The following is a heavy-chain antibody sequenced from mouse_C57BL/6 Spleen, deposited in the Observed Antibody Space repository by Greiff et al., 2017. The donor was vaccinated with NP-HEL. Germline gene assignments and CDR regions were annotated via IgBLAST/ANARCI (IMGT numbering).Heavy chain of an antibody. CDR3: ARRGWGNFDY. Sequence: EVQLQQSGPELVKPGASVKMSCKASEYTFTDYNMHWVKQSHGKSLEWIGYINPNNGGTSYNQKFKGKATLTVNKSSSTAYMELRRLTSEDSAVYYCARRGWGNFDYWGQGTTLTVSS. CDR1: EYTFTDYN. V-gene: IGHV1-22*01. J-gene: IGHJ2*01. CDR2: INPNNGGT. D-gene: IGHD3-3*01.